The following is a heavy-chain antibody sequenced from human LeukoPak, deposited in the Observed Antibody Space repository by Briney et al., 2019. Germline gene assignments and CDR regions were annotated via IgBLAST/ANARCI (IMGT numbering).Heavy chain of an antibody. Sequence: SETLSLTCAVYGGSFSGYYWSWIRQPPGKGLEWIGEINHSGSTNYNPSLKSRVTISVDTSKNQFSLKLSSVTAADTAVYYCARGQRRQWLRGYNWFDPWGQGTLVTVSS. CDR3: ARGQRRQWLRGYNWFDP. CDR2: INHSGST. CDR1: GGSFSGYY. V-gene: IGHV4-34*01. J-gene: IGHJ5*02. D-gene: IGHD6-19*01.